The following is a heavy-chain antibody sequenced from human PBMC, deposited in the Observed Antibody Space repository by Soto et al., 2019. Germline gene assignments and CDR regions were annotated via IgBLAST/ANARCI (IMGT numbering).Heavy chain of an antibody. CDR2: MNPNSGDT. Sequence: QMQLVQSGAEVKKPGTSVKVSCKASGYTFTSHDINWVRQATGQGLEWMGWMNPNSGDTGYAQKFQGRVTMTRNTSISTAYMELSSLTSEDTAVYYCARDVRFYGSGSYTNFDVWGRGTQVTVSS. D-gene: IGHD3-10*01. CDR3: ARDVRFYGSGSYTNFDV. J-gene: IGHJ4*02. CDR1: GYTFTSHD. V-gene: IGHV1-8*01.